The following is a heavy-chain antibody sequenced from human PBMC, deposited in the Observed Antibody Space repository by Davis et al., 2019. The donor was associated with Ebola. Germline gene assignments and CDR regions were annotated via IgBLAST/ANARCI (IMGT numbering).Heavy chain of an antibody. J-gene: IGHJ4*02. V-gene: IGHV5-51*01. Sequence: GESLKISCKGSGYSFASYWIAWVRQMPGKGLEWMGIIYPDDSDTRYSPSFQGQVTISADKSISTACQLWSSLKASDTAIYYCATTPHDDFWSGYHTKTTPTKFDYWGQGTLVTVSS. CDR1: GYSFASYW. CDR2: IYPDDSDT. CDR3: ATTPHDDFWSGYHTKTTPTKFDY. D-gene: IGHD3-3*01.